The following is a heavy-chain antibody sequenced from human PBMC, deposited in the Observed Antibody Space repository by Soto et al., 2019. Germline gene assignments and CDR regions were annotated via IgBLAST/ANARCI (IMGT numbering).Heavy chain of an antibody. J-gene: IGHJ6*02. Sequence: QVPLVQSGAEVKKPGASVKVSCKASGYTFTSYGISWVRQAPGQGLEWMGWISAYNGNTNYAQKLQGRVTMTTDTSTSTAYMELRSLRSDDTAVYYCASLYCTNGVCPAYYGMDVWGQGTTVTVSS. D-gene: IGHD2-8*01. V-gene: IGHV1-18*01. CDR3: ASLYCTNGVCPAYYGMDV. CDR1: GYTFTSYG. CDR2: ISAYNGNT.